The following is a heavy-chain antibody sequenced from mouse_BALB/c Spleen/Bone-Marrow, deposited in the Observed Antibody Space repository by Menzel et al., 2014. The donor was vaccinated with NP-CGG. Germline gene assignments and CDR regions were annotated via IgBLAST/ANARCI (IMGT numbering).Heavy chain of an antibody. CDR1: GYTFXAYA. CDR3: ARNFYGSSYFDY. V-gene: IGHV1-67*01. Sequence: VKLQESGPELLRPGVSVKLSCKGSGYTFXAYAMHWVKQSHAKSLEWIGLISTYSGNTHYNQNFKGKATMTVDKSSSTAYMELARLTSEDSAIYYCARNFYGSSYFDYWGQGTTLTVSS. J-gene: IGHJ2*01. D-gene: IGHD1-1*01. CDR2: ISTYSGNT.